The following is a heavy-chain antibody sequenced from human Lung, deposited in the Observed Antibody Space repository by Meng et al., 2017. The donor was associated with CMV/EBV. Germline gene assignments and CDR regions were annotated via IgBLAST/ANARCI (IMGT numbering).Heavy chain of an antibody. CDR1: GGTFSSYA. D-gene: IGHD5/OR15-5a*01. V-gene: IGHV1-69*13. J-gene: IGHJ6*02. Sequence: SVKVSXKASGGTFSSYAISWVRQAPGQGLEWMGGIIPILGTANYAQKFQGRVTITADESTSTAYMELSSLRSEDTAVYYCARYIVLRCSLHRNKMDVWGQGXTVTVSS. CDR3: ARYIVLRCSLHRNKMDV. CDR2: IIPILGTA.